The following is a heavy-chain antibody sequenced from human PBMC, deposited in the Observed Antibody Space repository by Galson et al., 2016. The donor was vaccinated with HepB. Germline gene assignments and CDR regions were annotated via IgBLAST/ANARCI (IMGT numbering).Heavy chain of an antibody. D-gene: IGHD5-12*01. Sequence: SLRLSCAASGFTFWNYGMHWVRQAPGKGLEWVAVISYDGSNKYYADSVKGRFTISRDNSKNTLYLQMNSLRAEDTAVYYCAKDSGYDGGAFEYWGQGTLVTVSS. CDR1: GFTFWNYG. CDR3: AKDSGYDGGAFEY. V-gene: IGHV3-30*18. CDR2: ISYDGSNK. J-gene: IGHJ4*02.